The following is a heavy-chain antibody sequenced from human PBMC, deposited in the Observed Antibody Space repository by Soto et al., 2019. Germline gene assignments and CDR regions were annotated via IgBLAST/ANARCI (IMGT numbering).Heavy chain of an antibody. Sequence: QVQLVQSGAEVRKPGSSVKVSCKAPGGTFSTYIISWVRQAPGQGLEWMGRIIPNPDITNYVQKFQGSVTVTADRSTRKTDMEVARLKSEGTVVYYCAKERISARGGAFALWGQGTMVTVSS. CDR3: AKERISARGGAFAL. CDR1: GGTFSTYI. D-gene: IGHD3-10*01. V-gene: IGHV1-69*08. J-gene: IGHJ3*01. CDR2: IIPNPDIT.